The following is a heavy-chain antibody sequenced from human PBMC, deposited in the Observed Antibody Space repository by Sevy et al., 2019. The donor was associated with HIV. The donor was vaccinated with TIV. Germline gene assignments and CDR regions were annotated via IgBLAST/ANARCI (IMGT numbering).Heavy chain of an antibody. CDR3: AKDKYGEPIFRPFDP. V-gene: IGHV3-23*01. CDR2: ISGSGGST. D-gene: IGHD3-3*01. J-gene: IGHJ5*02. CDR1: GFTFSSYA. Sequence: GGSLRLSCAASGFTFSSYAMSWVRQAPGKGLEWVSAISGSGGSTYYADSVKGRFTISRDNSKNTLYLQMNILRAEDTAVYYCAKDKYGEPIFRPFDPWGQGTLVTVSS.